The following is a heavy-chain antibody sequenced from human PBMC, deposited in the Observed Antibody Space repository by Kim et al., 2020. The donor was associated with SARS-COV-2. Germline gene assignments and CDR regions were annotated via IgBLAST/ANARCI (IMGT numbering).Heavy chain of an antibody. CDR3: ARRDLGLTFDY. D-gene: IGHD3-9*01. V-gene: IGHV4-39*01. Sequence: NPSPKSRVAISIDPSKTQFSLNLRSVTAADTAVYYCARRDLGLTFDYWGQGTLVTVSS. J-gene: IGHJ4*02.